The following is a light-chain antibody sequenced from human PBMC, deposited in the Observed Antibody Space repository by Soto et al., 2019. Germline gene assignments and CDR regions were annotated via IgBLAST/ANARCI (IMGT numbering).Light chain of an antibody. J-gene: IGLJ1*01. CDR2: GVN. V-gene: IGLV2-14*01. CDR1: CRDIGAYDY. Sequence: QSALTQPASVSGSPGQSITISFTGSCRDIGAYDYVSWYQQHPGKAPKLLIYGVNNRPSGVSYRFSASKSAFTASLTISGLQAEDEAHYYCSSYTTSYFYVFGPGTKVTVL. CDR3: SSYTTSYFYV.